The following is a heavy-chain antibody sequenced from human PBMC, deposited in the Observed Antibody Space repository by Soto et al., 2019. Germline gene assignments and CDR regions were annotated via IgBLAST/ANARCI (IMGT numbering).Heavy chain of an antibody. D-gene: IGHD3-3*01. J-gene: IGHJ6*02. CDR1: GFTFSSYD. V-gene: IGHV3-13*01. CDR3: ARERQRITIFGVVSRDGMDV. CDR2: IGTAGDT. Sequence: GGSLRLSCAASGFTFSSYDMHWVRQATGKGLEWVSAIGTAGDTYYPGSVKGRFTISRENAKNSLYLQMNSLRAGDTAVYYCARERQRITIFGVVSRDGMDVWGQGTTVTVSS.